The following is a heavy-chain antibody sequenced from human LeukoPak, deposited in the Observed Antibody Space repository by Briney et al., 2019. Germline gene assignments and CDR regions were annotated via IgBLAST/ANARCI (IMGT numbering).Heavy chain of an antibody. CDR1: GGSISSSSYY. V-gene: IGHV4-39*07. CDR3: ARSGILRHSDWLPTGATHVGLSYFDC. Sequence: PSETLSLTCTVSGGSISSSSYYWGWIRQPPGKGLEWIGSIYYSGSTYYNPSLKSRVTISVDTSKNQFSLNLSSVTAADTAVFYCARSGILRHSDWLPTGATHVGLSYFDCWGQGTLVTVSS. CDR2: IYYSGST. J-gene: IGHJ4*02. D-gene: IGHD3-9*01.